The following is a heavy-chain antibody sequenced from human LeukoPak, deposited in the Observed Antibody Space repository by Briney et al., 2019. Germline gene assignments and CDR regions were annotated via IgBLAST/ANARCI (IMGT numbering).Heavy chain of an antibody. CDR1: GFTFSSYS. J-gene: IGHJ6*03. CDR3: AREVYNYGDYVEDYYYYMGV. V-gene: IGHV3-21*01. D-gene: IGHD4-17*01. CDR2: ISSSSSYI. Sequence: PGGSLRLSCAASGFTFSSYSMNWVRQAPGKGLEWVSSISSSSSYIYYADSVKGRFTISRDNAKNSLYLQMNSLRAEDTAVYYCAREVYNYGDYVEDYYYYMGVWGKGTTVTVSS.